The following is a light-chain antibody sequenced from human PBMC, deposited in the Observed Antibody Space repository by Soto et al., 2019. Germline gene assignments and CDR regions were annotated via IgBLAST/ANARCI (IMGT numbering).Light chain of an antibody. V-gene: IGLV2-14*01. J-gene: IGLJ1*01. CDR2: EVS. CDR1: SSDVGGYNY. CDR3: SSYTSSSSDYV. Sequence: QSALTQPASVSGSPGQSITISCTGTSSDVGGYNYLSWYQQHPGKAPKLMIYEVSNRPSGVSNRFSGSKSGNTASLNISGLQAEDEADYYCSSYTSSSSDYVFGTGTKLTVL.